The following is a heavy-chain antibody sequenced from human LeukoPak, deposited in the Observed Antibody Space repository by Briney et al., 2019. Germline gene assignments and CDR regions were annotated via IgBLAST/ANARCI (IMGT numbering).Heavy chain of an antibody. D-gene: IGHD6-19*01. J-gene: IGHJ4*02. CDR2: ISGGST. Sequence: PGGSLRLSCAASGFTFSSYAMSWVRQAPGKGLEWVSSISGGSTYYADSVKGRFTISRDNSKNTLYLQVNSLRDEDTAVYYCARAIYSSGPPGDYWGQGALVTVSS. V-gene: IGHV3-23*01. CDR3: ARAIYSSGPPGDY. CDR1: GFTFSSYA.